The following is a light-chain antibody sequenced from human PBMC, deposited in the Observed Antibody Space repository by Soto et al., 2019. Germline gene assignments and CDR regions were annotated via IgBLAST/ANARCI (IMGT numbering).Light chain of an antibody. V-gene: IGLV3-1*01. CDR3: QAWDSRTAV. J-gene: IGLJ2*01. Sequence: SYELTQPPSVSVSPGQTASINCSGDKLGDKYACWYQQKPGQSPVLVIYQDSKRPSGIPERFSGSNSGNTATLTISGTQAIDEADYYCQAWDSRTAVFGGGTKLTVL. CDR1: KLGDKY. CDR2: QDS.